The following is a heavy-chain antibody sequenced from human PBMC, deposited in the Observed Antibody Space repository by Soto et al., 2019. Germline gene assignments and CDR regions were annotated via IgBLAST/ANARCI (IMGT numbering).Heavy chain of an antibody. CDR2: IYYSGST. CDR1: GGSISSSSYY. V-gene: IGHV4-39*07. J-gene: IGHJ4*02. CDR3: AKSNDYVWESDF. D-gene: IGHD3-16*01. Sequence: SETLSLTCTVSGGSISSSSYYWGWIRQPPGKGLEWIGSIYYSGSTYYNPSLKSRVTISVDTSKNQFSLKLSSVTAADTAIYYCAKSNDYVWESDFWGQGTLVTVSS.